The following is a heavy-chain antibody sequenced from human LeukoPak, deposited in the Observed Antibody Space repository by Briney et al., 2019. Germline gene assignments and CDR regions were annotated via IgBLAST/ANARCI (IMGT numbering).Heavy chain of an antibody. D-gene: IGHD3-10*01. Sequence: SETLSLTCTVSGGSISSYYWSWIRQPAGKGLEWIGRIYTSGSTNYNPSLKSRVTISVDTSKNQFSLKLSSVTAADTAVYYCARDPGAYYYGSGSYFDYWGQGTLVTVSS. CDR1: GGSISSYY. V-gene: IGHV4-4*07. CDR2: IYTSGST. J-gene: IGHJ4*02. CDR3: ARDPGAYYYGSGSYFDY.